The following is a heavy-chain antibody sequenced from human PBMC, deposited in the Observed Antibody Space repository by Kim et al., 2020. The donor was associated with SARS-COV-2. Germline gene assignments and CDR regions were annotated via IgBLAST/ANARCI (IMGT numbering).Heavy chain of an antibody. J-gene: IGHJ4*01. V-gene: IGHV3-21*01. CDR3: ARDFLRYYGSGTLFDY. Sequence: GGSLRLSCAASGFTFSSYDMNWVRQAPGKGLEWVSSISSGSNYIYYADSIKGRFTISRDNAKNSLYLQMNSLRAEDTAVYFCARDFLRYYGSGTLFDYWG. CDR2: ISSGSNYI. CDR1: GFTFSSYD. D-gene: IGHD3-10*01.